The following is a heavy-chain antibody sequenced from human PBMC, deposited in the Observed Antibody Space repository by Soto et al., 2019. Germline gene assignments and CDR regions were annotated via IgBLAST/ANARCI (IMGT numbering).Heavy chain of an antibody. CDR3: TRASFGVGMDL. CDR2: LGGAGAR. CDR1: GFTYRSYD. V-gene: IGHV3-13*01. D-gene: IGHD3-10*01. J-gene: IGHJ6*04. Sequence: PVGSLRLSCAAFGFTYRSYDMHWVRQVAGKGLEWVSSLGGAGAREYAESVKGRFVISRDNANSLYLQMDSLRAGDTAIYYCTRASFGVGMDLWGNGTKVTV.